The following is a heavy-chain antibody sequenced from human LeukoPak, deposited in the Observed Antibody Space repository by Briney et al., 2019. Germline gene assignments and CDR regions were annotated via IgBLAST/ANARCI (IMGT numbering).Heavy chain of an antibody. J-gene: IGHJ1*01. V-gene: IGHV5-51*01. CDR1: GYSFTSYW. Sequence: GESLKISCKGSGYSFTSYWIGWVRQMPGKGLEWMGIIYPGDSDTGYSPSFQGQVTISADKSISTAYLQWSSLKASDTAMYYCARLTMVRGVAESYFQHWGQGTLVTVSS. CDR2: IYPGDSDT. D-gene: IGHD3-10*01. CDR3: ARLTMVRGVAESYFQH.